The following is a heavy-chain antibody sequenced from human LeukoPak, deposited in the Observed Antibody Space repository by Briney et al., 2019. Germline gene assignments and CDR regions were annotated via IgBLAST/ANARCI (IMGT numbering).Heavy chain of an antibody. CDR2: IIPIFGTA. CDR3: ARGGVRRDCSGGSCYLSLDY. Sequence: SVKVSCKASGGTFSSYAISWVRQAPGQGLEWMGGIIPIFGTANYAQKFQGRVTITTDESTSTGYMELSSLRSEDKAVYYCARGGVRRDCSGGSCYLSLDYWGQGTLVTVSS. J-gene: IGHJ4*02. CDR1: GGTFSSYA. V-gene: IGHV1-69*05. D-gene: IGHD2-15*01.